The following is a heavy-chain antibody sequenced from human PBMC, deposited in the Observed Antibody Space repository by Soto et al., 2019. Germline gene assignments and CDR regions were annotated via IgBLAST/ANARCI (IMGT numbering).Heavy chain of an antibody. CDR3: AHYSSSLGDAFDI. CDR1: GFTFSSYS. CDR2: TSSSSSTI. D-gene: IGHD6-13*01. J-gene: IGHJ3*02. V-gene: IGHV3-48*02. Sequence: GGSLRLSCAASGFTFSSYSMNWVRQAPGKGLEWVSYTSSSSSTIYYADSVKGRFTISRDNAKNSLYLQMNSLRDEDTAVYYCAHYSSSLGDAFDIWGQGTMVTVSS.